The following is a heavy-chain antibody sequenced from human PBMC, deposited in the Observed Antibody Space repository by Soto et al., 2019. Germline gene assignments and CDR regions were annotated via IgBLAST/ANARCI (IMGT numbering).Heavy chain of an antibody. CDR2: IYYSGST. V-gene: IGHV4-39*01. D-gene: IGHD6-19*01. J-gene: IGHJ5*02. CDR3: ARRNSGWAYNWFDP. Sequence: SETLSLTCTVSGGSISSSSYYWGWIRQPPGKGLEWIGSIYYSGSTYYNPPLKSRVTISVDTSKNQFSLKLSSVTAVDTAVYYCARRNSGWAYNWFDPWGQGTLVTVS. CDR1: GGSISSSSYY.